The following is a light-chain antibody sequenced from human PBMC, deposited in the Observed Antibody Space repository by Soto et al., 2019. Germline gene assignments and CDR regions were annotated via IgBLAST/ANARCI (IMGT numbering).Light chain of an antibody. Sequence: DIQMTQSPSALSASVGDRVTITCRASQSIQTWLAWFQQKPATDPLLLIYRESNLESGVPSRFSGSGSGTEFTLTIGSLQPEDFATYYCQQYKTYSTFGQGTKVDIK. CDR3: QQYKTYST. J-gene: IGKJ1*01. V-gene: IGKV1-5*03. CDR2: RES. CDR1: QSIQTW.